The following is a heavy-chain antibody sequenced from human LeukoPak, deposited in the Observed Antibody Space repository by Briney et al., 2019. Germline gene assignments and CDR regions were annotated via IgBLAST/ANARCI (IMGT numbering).Heavy chain of an antibody. CDR2: SNAGNGNT. Sequence: ASVKVSCKASGYTFTSYAMHWVRQAPGQRLEWMGWSNAGNGNTKYSQEFQGRVTITRDTSASTAYMELSSLRSEDMAVYYCARLKREYSSWNAFDIWGQGTMVTVSS. J-gene: IGHJ3*02. V-gene: IGHV1-3*02. CDR1: GYTFTSYA. CDR3: ARLKREYSSWNAFDI. D-gene: IGHD6-6*01.